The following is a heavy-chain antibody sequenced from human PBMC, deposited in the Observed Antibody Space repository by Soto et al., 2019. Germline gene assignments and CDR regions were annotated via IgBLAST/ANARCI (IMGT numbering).Heavy chain of an antibody. CDR3: ATVRAGDYIWGTQGNYFDY. D-gene: IGHD3-16*01. CDR1: GYTLTELS. CDR2: FDPEDGET. Sequence: GASVKVSCKVSGYTLTELSMHWVRQAPGKGLEWMGGFDPEDGETIYAQKFQGRVTMTEDTSTDTAYMELSSLRSEDTAVYYCATVRAGDYIWGTQGNYFDYWGQGTLVTVSS. J-gene: IGHJ4*02. V-gene: IGHV1-24*01.